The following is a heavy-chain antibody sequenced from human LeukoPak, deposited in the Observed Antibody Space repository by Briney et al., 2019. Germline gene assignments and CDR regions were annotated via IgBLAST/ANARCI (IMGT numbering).Heavy chain of an antibody. CDR2: INPNSGGT. V-gene: IGHV1-2*02. CDR3: ASVGGLY. J-gene: IGHJ4*02. Sequence: ASVKVSCKASGYTFTDYYMHWVRQAPGQGLEWMGWINPNSGGTKLAQKFQGRVALTRDTSTSTAYMELSRLKSDDTAVYYCASVGGLYWGQGTLVTVSS. CDR1: GYTFTDYY.